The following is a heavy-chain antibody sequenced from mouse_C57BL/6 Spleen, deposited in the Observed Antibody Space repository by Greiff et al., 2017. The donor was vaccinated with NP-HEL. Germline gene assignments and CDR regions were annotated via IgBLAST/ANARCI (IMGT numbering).Heavy chain of an antibody. Sequence: QVQLQQSGAELVKPGASVKISCKASGYAFSSYWMNWVKQRPGKGLEWIGQIYPGDGDTNYNGKFKGKATLTADKSSSTAYMQLSSLTSEDSAVYFCARAAAQVYDFDYWGQGTTLTVSS. J-gene: IGHJ2*01. D-gene: IGHD3-2*02. V-gene: IGHV1-80*01. CDR3: ARAAAQVYDFDY. CDR1: GYAFSSYW. CDR2: IYPGDGDT.